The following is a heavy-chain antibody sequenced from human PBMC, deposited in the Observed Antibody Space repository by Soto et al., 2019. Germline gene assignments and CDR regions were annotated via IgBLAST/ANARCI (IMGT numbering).Heavy chain of an antibody. CDR2: INPSGGST. CDR3: ARDLEVEQNPIVVVPAASLVLDV. D-gene: IGHD2-2*01. V-gene: IGHV1-46*01. CDR1: GYTFTSYY. Sequence: QVQLVQSGAEVKKPGASVKVSCKASGYTFTSYYMHWVRQAPGQGLEWMGIINPSGGSTSYAQKFQGRVTMTRDTSTSTVYMELSSLRSEDTAVYYCARDLEVEQNPIVVVPAASLVLDVWGQGTTVTVSS. J-gene: IGHJ6*02.